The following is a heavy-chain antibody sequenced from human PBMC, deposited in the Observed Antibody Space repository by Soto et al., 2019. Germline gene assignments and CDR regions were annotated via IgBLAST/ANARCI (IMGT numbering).Heavy chain of an antibody. D-gene: IGHD2-15*01. CDR2: IWYDGSNK. Sequence: GGSLRLSCAASGFTFSTYGMHWVRQAPGKGLEWVAVIWYDGSNKYYADSVKGRFTISRDNSKNTLYLQMNSLRVEDTAVYYWAPLMLQFLDYWGQGTLVTVSS. V-gene: IGHV3-33*01. J-gene: IGHJ4*02. CDR3: APLMLQFLDY. CDR1: GFTFSTYG.